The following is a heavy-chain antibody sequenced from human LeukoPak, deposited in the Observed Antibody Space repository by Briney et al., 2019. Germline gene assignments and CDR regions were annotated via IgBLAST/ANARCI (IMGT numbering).Heavy chain of an antibody. CDR3: AREHDYVWGSYRRYYFDY. V-gene: IGHV3-7*01. CDR1: GFTFSSYW. Sequence: GGSLRLSCAASGFTFSSYWMSWVRQAPGKGLEWVANIKQDGSEKYYVDSVKGRFTISRDNAKNSLYLQMNSLRAEDTAVYYCAREHDYVWGSYRRYYFDYRGQGTLVTVSS. J-gene: IGHJ4*02. CDR2: IKQDGSEK. D-gene: IGHD3-16*02.